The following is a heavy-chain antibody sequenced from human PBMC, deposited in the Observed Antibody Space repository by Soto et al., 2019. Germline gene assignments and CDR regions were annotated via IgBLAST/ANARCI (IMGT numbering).Heavy chain of an antibody. Sequence: ASVKVSCKASGYAFTSYYMHWVRQAPGQGLEWMGIINPSGGSTSYAQKFQGRVTMTRDTSTSTVYMELSSLRSEDTAVYYCARHRGVVVAATHHRVNPKHLTCWFDPWGQGTLVTVSP. V-gene: IGHV1-46*01. CDR2: INPSGGST. J-gene: IGHJ5*02. D-gene: IGHD2-15*01. CDR1: GYAFTSYY. CDR3: ARHRGVVVAATHHRVNPKHLTCWFDP.